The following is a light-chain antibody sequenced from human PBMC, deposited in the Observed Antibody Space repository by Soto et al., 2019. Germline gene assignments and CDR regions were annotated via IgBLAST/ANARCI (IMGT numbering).Light chain of an antibody. V-gene: IGKV3-15*01. CDR2: GAS. CDR3: QQYNKWPLT. J-gene: IGKJ4*01. CDR1: QSVSSN. Sequence: EIVMTQSPATLSVSPGERATLSCRASQSVSSNLAWYQQKPAQAPRLLIYGASTRATGIPARLSGSGSGTDFTLTISSLQSEDFAVYYCQQYNKWPLTFGGGTKVEIK.